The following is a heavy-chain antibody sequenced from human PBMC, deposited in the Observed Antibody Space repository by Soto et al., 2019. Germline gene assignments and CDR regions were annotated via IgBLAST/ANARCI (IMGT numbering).Heavy chain of an antibody. J-gene: IGHJ6*02. Sequence: ASVKVSCKASGYTFTSYGISWVRQAPGQGLEWMGWISAYNGNTNYAQKLQGRVTITTDTATSTAYMELRSLRSDDTAVYYCASETGDSSGWYFPGFSRYYYGMDVWGQGTTVTVSS. CDR3: ASETGDSSGWYFPGFSRYYYGMDV. D-gene: IGHD6-19*01. CDR2: ISAYNGNT. V-gene: IGHV1-18*01. CDR1: GYTFTSYG.